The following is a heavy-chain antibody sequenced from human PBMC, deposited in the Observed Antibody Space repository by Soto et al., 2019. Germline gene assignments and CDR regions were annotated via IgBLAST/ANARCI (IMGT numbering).Heavy chain of an antibody. J-gene: IGHJ6*02. V-gene: IGHV3-33*01. D-gene: IGHD2-2*01. Sequence: DGVRKAPGKGLEWVAVIWYDGSNKYYADSVKGRFTISRDNSKNTLYLQMNSLRAEDTAVYYCARDHAPGSDPYYSSYGLDAWGPGPPVTVS. CDR3: ARDHAPGSDPYYSSYGLDA. CDR2: IWYDGSNK.